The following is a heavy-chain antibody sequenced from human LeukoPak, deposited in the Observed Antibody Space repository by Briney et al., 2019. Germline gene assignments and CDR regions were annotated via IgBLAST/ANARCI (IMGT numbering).Heavy chain of an antibody. CDR1: GFTFSSQT. CDR2: ISGSGGST. V-gene: IGHV3-23*01. J-gene: IGHJ4*02. D-gene: IGHD6-13*01. CDR3: AKDVRSSSWYYFDY. Sequence: GGSLRLSCAASGFTFSSQTMSWVRQAPGKGLEWVSAISGSGGSTYYADSVKGRFTISRDNSKNTLYLQMNSLRAEDTAVYYCAKDVRSSSWYYFDYWGQGTLVTVSS.